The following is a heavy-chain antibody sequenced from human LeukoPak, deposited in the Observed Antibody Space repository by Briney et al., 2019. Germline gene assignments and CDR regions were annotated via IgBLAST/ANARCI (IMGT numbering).Heavy chain of an antibody. Sequence: PSQTLSLTCTVSGGSISSGSYYWSWIRQPAGKGLEWIGRIYTSGSTNYNPSLKSRVTISVDTSKNQFSLKLSSVTAADTAVYYCARDVEDDFWSGYNVYYMDVWGKGTTVTVSS. D-gene: IGHD3-3*01. J-gene: IGHJ6*03. CDR1: GGSISSGSYY. CDR2: IYTSGST. CDR3: ARDVEDDFWSGYNVYYMDV. V-gene: IGHV4-61*02.